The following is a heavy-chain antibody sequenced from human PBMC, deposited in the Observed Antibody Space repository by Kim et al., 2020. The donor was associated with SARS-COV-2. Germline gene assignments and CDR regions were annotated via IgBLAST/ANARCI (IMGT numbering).Heavy chain of an antibody. V-gene: IGHV3-23*01. J-gene: IGHJ4*02. CDR2: GST. Sequence: GSTYYADSVEGRFTISRDHSKNTLYLQMNSLRAEDTAVYYCAKVGSHFDYWGQGTLVTVSS. CDR3: AKVGSHFDY. D-gene: IGHD3-16*01.